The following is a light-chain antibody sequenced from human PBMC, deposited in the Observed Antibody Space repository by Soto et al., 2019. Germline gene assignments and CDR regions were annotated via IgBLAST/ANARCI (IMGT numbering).Light chain of an antibody. CDR1: SSNIGAGND. CDR3: QSYDSSLSSDV. Sequence: QSALTQPPSVSGAPGQRVTISCTGSSSNIGAGNDVHWYLQLPGTAPKLLIYANSYRPSGVPDRFSGSKSGTSASLAITGLQADDEADYYCQSYDSSLSSDVFGTGTKVTVL. V-gene: IGLV1-40*01. J-gene: IGLJ1*01. CDR2: ANS.